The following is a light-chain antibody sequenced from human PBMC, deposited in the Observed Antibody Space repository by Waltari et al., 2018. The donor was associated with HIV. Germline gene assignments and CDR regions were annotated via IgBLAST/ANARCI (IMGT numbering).Light chain of an antibody. CDR1: SSITGRNF. CDR3: ATWDDNLRVE. V-gene: IGLV1-47*01. J-gene: IGLJ3*02. CDR2: RSY. Sequence: QSVLSQPPSASGTPGQRVTISCSGSSSITGRNFIYWYQQVPGAAPKLLIYRSYQRPSGVPDRFSGSKSGSSASLAISDLRPDDEATYYCATWDDNLRVELGGGTRLTVL.